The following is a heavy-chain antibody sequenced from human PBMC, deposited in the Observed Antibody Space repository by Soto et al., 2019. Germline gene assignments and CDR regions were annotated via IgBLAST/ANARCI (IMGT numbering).Heavy chain of an antibody. CDR1: GYTFTAYG. J-gene: IGHJ4*02. V-gene: IGHV1-18*01. CDR2: VGTANGNT. Sequence: QVQLVQSGPEVTMPGASVKVSCKTSGYTFTAYGLAWLRQAPGQRPEWLGWVGTANGNTNYAEKCQGRVTMTSDRSTTTTYMELRSLRSDDTAVYYCARELNTDPTAYYSFAYWGQGTLVTVSS. D-gene: IGHD3-9*01. CDR3: ARELNTDPTAYYSFAY.